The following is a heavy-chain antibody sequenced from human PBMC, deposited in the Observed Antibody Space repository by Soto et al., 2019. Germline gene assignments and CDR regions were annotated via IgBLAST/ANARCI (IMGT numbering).Heavy chain of an antibody. J-gene: IGHJ6*02. CDR3: ARTPGFLGYCSSTSCPYGMDV. CDR2: ISSSSSYI. V-gene: IGHV3-21*01. CDR1: GFTFSSYS. D-gene: IGHD2-2*01. Sequence: EVQLVESGGGLVKPGGYLRLSCAASGFTFSSYSMNWVRKAPGKGLEWVSSISSSSSYIYYADSVKGRFTISRDNAKNSRYQQMNSLRAEDTAGYYCARTPGFLGYCSSTSCPYGMDVWGQGTTVTVSS.